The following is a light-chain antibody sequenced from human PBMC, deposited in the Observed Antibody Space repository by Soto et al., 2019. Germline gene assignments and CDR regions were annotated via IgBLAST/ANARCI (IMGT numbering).Light chain of an antibody. CDR2: EDN. CDR3: QSYDSSKWV. V-gene: IGLV6-57*02. Sequence: NFMLTQPHSVSESPGKTVTISCTGSSGSIASNYVQWYQQRPGSAPTTVIYEDNQRPSGVPDRFSGSIDSSSNSASLTISGLKTEDEADYYCQSYDSSKWVFGGVTQLTVL. CDR1: SGSIASNY. J-gene: IGLJ2*01.